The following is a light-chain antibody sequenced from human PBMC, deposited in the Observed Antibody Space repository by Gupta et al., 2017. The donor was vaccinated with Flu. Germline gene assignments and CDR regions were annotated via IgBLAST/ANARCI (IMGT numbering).Light chain of an antibody. V-gene: IGKV1-27*01. J-gene: IGKJ3*01. CDR2: DAS. Sequence: GDRVTITCRANQYISIYLAWFQQKPGKVPNLLIYDASTLQSGVPSRFSGSGSGTEFTLTISSLQPEDVATYYCQKDNSAPFTFGPGTKVDVK. CDR1: QYISIY. CDR3: QKDNSAPFT.